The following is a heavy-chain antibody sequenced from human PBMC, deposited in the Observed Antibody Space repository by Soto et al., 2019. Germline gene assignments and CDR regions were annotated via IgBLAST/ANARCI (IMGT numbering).Heavy chain of an antibody. CDR2: ISMSGSYK. CDR3: ASRGHFSNGRCHPFDS. D-gene: IGHD3-22*01. V-gene: IGHV3-11*06. CDR1: DFSLSGSY. J-gene: IGHJ4*01. Sequence: PGGSLRLSCVGSDFSLSGSYMSWVRQAPGKGLEWLSFISMSGSYKTYAASVEGRFTISRDNVQNIIYLQMDSLRAEETALYYCASRGHFSNGRCHPFDSWGHGTQVTVSS.